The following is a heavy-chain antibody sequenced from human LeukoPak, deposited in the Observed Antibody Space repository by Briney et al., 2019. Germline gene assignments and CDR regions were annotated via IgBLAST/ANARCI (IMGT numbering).Heavy chain of an antibody. D-gene: IGHD2-15*01. CDR3: AITYSNIAFDV. Sequence: ASMKVSCKTSGYTFTNYYIHWLRQAPGQGLEWMGRINPNTGGANYAQNFQGRVTITRDTSTSTAYMELRRLTSDDTAIYYCAITYSNIAFDVWGEGTVVTVSS. CDR2: INPNTGGA. J-gene: IGHJ3*01. CDR1: GYTFTNYY. V-gene: IGHV1-2*06.